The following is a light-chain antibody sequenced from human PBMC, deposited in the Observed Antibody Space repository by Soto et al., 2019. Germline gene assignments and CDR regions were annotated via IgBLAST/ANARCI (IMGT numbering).Light chain of an antibody. CDR1: QGISNY. Sequence: DIQMTQSPSSLSASVGDRVTITCRASQGISNYLAWYQQKPGKVPKLLIYAASTLQSGVPSRFRGSGSGTLFSVTICRLQPEDVATCSCQRASSAALPVGQGTKVDIK. J-gene: IGKJ1*01. CDR3: QRASSAALP. V-gene: IGKV1-27*01. CDR2: AAS.